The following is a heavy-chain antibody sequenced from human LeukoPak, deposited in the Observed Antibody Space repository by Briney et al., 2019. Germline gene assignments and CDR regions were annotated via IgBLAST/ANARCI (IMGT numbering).Heavy chain of an antibody. Sequence: GGSLRLSCAASGFTLSDYYMSWIRQAPGKGLEWVSYISSSGNTKYYADSVKGRFTISRDNAKNSLYLQMNSLRAEDTAVYYCARDGGSAWFFRYWGQGTLVTVSS. CDR2: ISSSGNTK. V-gene: IGHV3-11*04. J-gene: IGHJ4*02. CDR3: ARDGGSAWFFRY. CDR1: GFTLSDYY. D-gene: IGHD6-19*01.